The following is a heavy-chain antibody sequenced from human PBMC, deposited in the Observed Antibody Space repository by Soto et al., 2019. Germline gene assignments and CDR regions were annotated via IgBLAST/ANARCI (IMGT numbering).Heavy chain of an antibody. J-gene: IGHJ4*02. Sequence: QVQLQESGPGLVRPSETLSLTCTVSGCSMNTYFWNWVRQPPGKGLVWIGYIYYSGSTKYNPSLKSRLTISLDTSKNQVSLKLSSVTAADTAVYYCARVIGGWYEHDYWGQGVLVTVSS. CDR3: ARVIGGWYEHDY. CDR1: GCSMNTYF. D-gene: IGHD6-19*01. V-gene: IGHV4-59*01. CDR2: IYYSGST.